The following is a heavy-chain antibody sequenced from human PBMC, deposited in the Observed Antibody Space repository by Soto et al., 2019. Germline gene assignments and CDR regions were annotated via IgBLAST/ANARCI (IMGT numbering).Heavy chain of an antibody. V-gene: IGHV1-46*01. CDR1: GYTFTNYI. Sequence: QVQLVQSGAEVKMPGASVKVSCKASGYTFTNYIIHWVRQAPGQGLEWMGIINPSGGRSTYAQKFQGRLTMTRDTSTGTVYMDLSSLRSEDTAVYYCARGGVAHWGQGTLVTVSS. CDR3: ARGGVAH. CDR2: INPSGGRS. D-gene: IGHD3-10*01. J-gene: IGHJ4*02.